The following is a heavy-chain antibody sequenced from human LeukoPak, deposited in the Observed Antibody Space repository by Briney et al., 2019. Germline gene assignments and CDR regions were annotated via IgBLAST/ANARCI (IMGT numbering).Heavy chain of an antibody. D-gene: IGHD2-15*01. V-gene: IGHV4-4*07. CDR3: AREYCSGGSCYYYYYYMDV. CDR1: GGSINSYC. CDR2: INTSGST. Sequence: SETLSLTCTVSGGSINSYCWSWIRQPAGKGLEWIGRINTSGSTKYNSSLKSRVTISLDKSKNQFSLKLSSVTAADTAVYYCAREYCSGGSCYYYYYYMDVWGKGTTVTVSS. J-gene: IGHJ6*03.